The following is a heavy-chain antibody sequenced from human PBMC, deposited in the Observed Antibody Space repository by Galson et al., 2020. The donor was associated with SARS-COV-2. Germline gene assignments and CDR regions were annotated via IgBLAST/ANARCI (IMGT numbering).Heavy chain of an antibody. D-gene: IGHD3-10*01. J-gene: IGHJ4*02. CDR3: ARDESQGVKPYYVRY. V-gene: IGHV3-23*01. CDR1: GLSIETYA. CDR2: ISSTGRST. Sequence: GASLKISCKASGLSIETYAMTWVRQVPGQGLEWVSAISSTGRSTFYAASVKGRFTISKDSPGNTLYLQMNSLTNDDTAIYYCARDESQGVKPYYVRYWGQGTLVTVS.